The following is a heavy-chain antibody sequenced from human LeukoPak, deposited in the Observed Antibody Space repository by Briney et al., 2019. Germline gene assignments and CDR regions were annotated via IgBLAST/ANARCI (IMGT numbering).Heavy chain of an antibody. CDR1: GFTFSSYW. J-gene: IGHJ4*02. D-gene: IGHD1/OR15-1a*01. CDR2: INHNGNVN. CDR3: AKGTKPVMTIPDY. Sequence: GGSLRLSCAASGFTFSSYWMSWARQAPGKGLEWVASINHNGNVNYYVDSVKGRFTISRDNAKNSLYLQMSNLRAEDTAMYYCAKGTKPVMTIPDYWGQGILVTVSS. V-gene: IGHV3-7*03.